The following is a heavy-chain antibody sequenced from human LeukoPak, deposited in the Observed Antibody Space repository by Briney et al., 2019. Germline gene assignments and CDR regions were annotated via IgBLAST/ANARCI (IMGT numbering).Heavy chain of an antibody. CDR1: GGTFSSYA. Sequence: SVKVSCKASGGTFSSYAISWVRQAPGQGLEWMGGIIPIFGTANYAQKFQGRVTITTDESTSTAYMELSSLRSEDTAVYYCAREVVGGGAFDIWGQGTMVTVSS. CDR2: IIPIFGTA. D-gene: IGHD2-15*01. CDR3: AREVVGGGAFDI. V-gene: IGHV1-69*05. J-gene: IGHJ3*02.